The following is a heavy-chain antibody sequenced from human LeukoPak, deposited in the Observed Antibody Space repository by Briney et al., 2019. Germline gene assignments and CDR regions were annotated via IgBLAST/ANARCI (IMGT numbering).Heavy chain of an antibody. CDR2: IYYSGST. J-gene: IGHJ3*02. CDR1: GGSISIYY. CDR3: ARHRLLWFGEPSRAFDI. D-gene: IGHD3-10*01. Sequence: SETLSLTCTVSGGSISIYYWSWIRQPPGKGLEWIGYIYYSGSTNYSPSLKSRVTISVDTSKNQFSLKLSSVTAADTAVYYCARHRLLWFGEPSRAFDIWGQGTMVTVSS. V-gene: IGHV4-59*08.